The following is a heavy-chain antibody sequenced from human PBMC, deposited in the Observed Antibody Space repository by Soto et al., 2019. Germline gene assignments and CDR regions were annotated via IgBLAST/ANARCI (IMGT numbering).Heavy chain of an antibody. D-gene: IGHD4-17*01. CDR1: GYTFSNYY. CDR2: IRQDGGEK. V-gene: IGHV3-7*03. J-gene: IGHJ4*02. CDR3: ARAPDYGLHLDY. Sequence: GGSLRLSCRASGYTFSNYYIIWVRQAPGKGLEWVANIRQDGGEKYYVDSVKGRFTISRDNTQNSMYLQMNSLRAEDTAVYYCARAPDYGLHLDYWGQGILVTVSS.